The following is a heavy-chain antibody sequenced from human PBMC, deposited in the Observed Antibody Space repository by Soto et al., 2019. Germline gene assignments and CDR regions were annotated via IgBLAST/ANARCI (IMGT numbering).Heavy chain of an antibody. CDR1: GFSFSSCG. Sequence: QVPLVESGGGVVQPGRSLRLSFAASGFSFSSCGMHWGRAAPGKGLEWVAVITHDGSNKYYADYVKGRFTISTDNSINTLYLQMNSLRAEDTAVYYCARVSIAVAGIAYYVDYGGQGTGVTVSS. CDR3: ARVSIAVAGIAYYVDY. J-gene: IGHJ4*02. D-gene: IGHD6-19*01. CDR2: ITHDGSNK. V-gene: IGHV3-30-3*01.